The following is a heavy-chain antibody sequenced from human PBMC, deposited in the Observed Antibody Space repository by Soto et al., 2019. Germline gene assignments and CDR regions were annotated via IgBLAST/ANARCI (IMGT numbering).Heavy chain of an antibody. D-gene: IGHD3-16*01. CDR2: ISSSSSYI. CDR3: AGSRSGWGN. J-gene: IGHJ4*02. CDR1: GFTFSSYS. Sequence: GQLVESGGGVVQPGRSLRLSCAASGFTFSSYSMNWVRQAPGKGLEWVSSISSSSSYIYYADSVKGRFTISRDNAKNSLYLQMNSLRAEDTAVYYCAGSRSGWGNWGQGTLVTVSS. V-gene: IGHV3-21*01.